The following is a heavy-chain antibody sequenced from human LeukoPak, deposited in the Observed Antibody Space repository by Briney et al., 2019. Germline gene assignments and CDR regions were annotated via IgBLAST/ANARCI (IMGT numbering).Heavy chain of an antibody. CDR1: GYTFTSYG. CDR3: ARDHSLGYCSGGSCYSGWFDP. D-gene: IGHD2-15*01. J-gene: IGHJ5*02. V-gene: IGHV1-18*01. CDR2: ISAYNGNT. Sequence: ASVKVSCKASGYTFTSYGISWVRQAPGQGLEWMGWISAYNGNTNYAQKLQGRVTMTTDTSTSTAYMELGSLRSDDTAVYYCARDHSLGYCSGGSCYSGWFDPWGQGTLVTVSS.